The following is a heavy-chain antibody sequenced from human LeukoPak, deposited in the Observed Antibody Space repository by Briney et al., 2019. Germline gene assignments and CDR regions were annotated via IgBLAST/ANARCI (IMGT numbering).Heavy chain of an antibody. J-gene: IGHJ4*02. Sequence: PGGSLRLSCAASGFTFSNYAMSWIRQPPGKGLEWIGEINHSGSTNYNPSLKSRVTISVDTSKNQFSLKLSSVTAADTAVYYCARGGWYFMDYWGQGTLVTVSS. V-gene: IGHV4-34*01. CDR1: GFTFSNYA. CDR3: ARGGWYFMDY. CDR2: INHSGST. D-gene: IGHD6-19*01.